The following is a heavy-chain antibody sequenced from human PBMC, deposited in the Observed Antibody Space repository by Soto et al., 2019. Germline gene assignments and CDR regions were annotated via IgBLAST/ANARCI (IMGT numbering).Heavy chain of an antibody. CDR2: IWYDGSNK. V-gene: IGHV3-33*01. CDR1: GFTFSSYG. J-gene: IGHJ6*03. Sequence: GGSLRLSCAASGFTFSSYGMHWVRQAPGKGLEWVAVIWYDGSNKYYADSVKGRFPISRDNSKNTLYLQMNSLRAEDTAVYYCARDRYCSSTSCGYYYYMDVWGKGTTVTVSS. CDR3: ARDRYCSSTSCGYYYYMDV. D-gene: IGHD2-2*01.